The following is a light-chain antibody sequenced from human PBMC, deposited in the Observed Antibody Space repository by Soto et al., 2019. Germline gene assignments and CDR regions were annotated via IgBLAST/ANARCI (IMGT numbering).Light chain of an antibody. J-gene: IGLJ1*01. CDR1: SSDVGGYNY. Sequence: QSALTQPASVSGSPGQSITISCTGTSSDVGGYNYVSWYQQHPGKAPKLMIYDVSNRPSGVSNRFSRSKSGNTASLTISGLQGEYEADYYCSSYTSSSTLRLVFGTGAKVTVL. V-gene: IGLV2-14*01. CDR3: SSYTSSSTLRLV. CDR2: DVS.